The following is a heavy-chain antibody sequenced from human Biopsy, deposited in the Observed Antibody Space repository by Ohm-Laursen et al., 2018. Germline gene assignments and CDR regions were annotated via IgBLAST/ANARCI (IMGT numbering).Heavy chain of an antibody. CDR1: GYTFSDYI. CDR3: ARVEDSTRHWYFDL. CDR2: INTRRGDT. Sequence: ASVEVSCKASGYTFSDYILNWVRQAPGQGLEWMGWINTRRGDTNYAQKFQGRVTMTRDTSTTTVFMELTSLRSDDTAMYYCARVEDSTRHWYFDLWGRGTQVTVSS. V-gene: IGHV1-18*01. J-gene: IGHJ2*01. D-gene: IGHD2-2*01.